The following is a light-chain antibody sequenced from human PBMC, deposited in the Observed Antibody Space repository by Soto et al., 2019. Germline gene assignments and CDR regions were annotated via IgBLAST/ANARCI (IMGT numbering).Light chain of an antibody. J-gene: IGLJ1*01. V-gene: IGLV2-14*03. CDR3: SSYTSSNTYV. Sequence: QSALTQPASVSGSPGQSITISCTGTISDVSGYNFVSWYQQYPGKAPKLMIYDVRNRPSGVSNRFSGSKSGNTASLTISGLQAEDEADYYCSSYTSSNTYVFGAGTKLTVL. CDR2: DVR. CDR1: ISDVSGYNF.